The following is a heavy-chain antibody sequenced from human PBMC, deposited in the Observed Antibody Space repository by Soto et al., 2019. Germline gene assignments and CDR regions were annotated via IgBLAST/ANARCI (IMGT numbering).Heavy chain of an antibody. CDR2: TFYRSKWYY. CDR1: GDSVSSTSAA. CDR3: SRRLKLGADYYGMDV. Sequence: QTLSLTCAISGDSVSSTSAAWNWIRQSPSRSLEWLGRTFYRSKWYYDYAVSVKSRITINPDTSKNQFSLQLNSVTPEDTAVYYCSRRLKLGADYYGMDVWGQGTTVTVSS. D-gene: IGHD1-26*01. V-gene: IGHV6-1*01. J-gene: IGHJ6*02.